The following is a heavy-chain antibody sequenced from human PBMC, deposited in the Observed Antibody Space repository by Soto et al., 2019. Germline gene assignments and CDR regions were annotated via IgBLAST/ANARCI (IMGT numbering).Heavy chain of an antibody. CDR1: GGSISSSSYY. Sequence: QLQLQESGPGLVKPSENLSLTCTVSGGSISSSSYYWGWIRQPPGKGLEWIGSIYYSGSTYYNPSLKSRVTISVDTSKNQFSLKLSSVTAADTAVYYCARSGWGDFDIWGQGTMVTVSS. CDR2: IYYSGST. CDR3: ARSGWGDFDI. D-gene: IGHD3-10*01. V-gene: IGHV4-39*01. J-gene: IGHJ3*02.